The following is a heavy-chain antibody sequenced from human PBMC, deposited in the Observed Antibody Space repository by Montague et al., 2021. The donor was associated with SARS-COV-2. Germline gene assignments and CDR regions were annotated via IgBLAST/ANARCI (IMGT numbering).Heavy chain of an antibody. CDR3: ARRGSWGAVLAY. D-gene: IGHD3-16*01. V-gene: IGHV4-34*01. Sequence: SETLSLTCAVYGGSFSGYYWSWIRQPPGKGLQWIGEIYYSGSTKYNPSLKRRVSMSVDKSRNQFSLRLNSVTAADTAIYYCARRGSWGAVLAYWGQGTLVTVSS. CDR1: GGSFSGYY. CDR2: IYYSGST. J-gene: IGHJ4*02.